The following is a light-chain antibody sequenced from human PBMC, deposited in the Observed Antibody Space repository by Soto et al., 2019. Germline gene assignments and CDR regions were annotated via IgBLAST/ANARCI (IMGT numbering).Light chain of an antibody. CDR3: AAWDDSLSEGV. CDR2: RNN. Sequence: QRRLGSESTWRRSPISSTTSSSNIGSNYVYWYQQLPGTAPKLLIYRNNQRPSGVPDRFSGSKSGTSASLAISGLRSEDEADYYCAAWDDSLSEGVFGTGTKVTVL. V-gene: IGLV1-47*01. CDR1: SSNIGSNY. J-gene: IGLJ1*01.